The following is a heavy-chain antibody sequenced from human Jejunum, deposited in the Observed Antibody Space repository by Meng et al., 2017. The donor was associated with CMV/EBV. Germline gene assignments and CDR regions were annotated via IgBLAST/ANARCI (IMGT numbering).Heavy chain of an antibody. D-gene: IGHD3-10*01. Sequence: EFTFSLYEMNWVRQAPGKGLEWISHISINGRVSHYADSVKGRFTISRDNAKNSLYLQMNTLRADDTAVYYCGREGLVWFARTSTDVWGQGTTVTVSS. CDR2: ISINGRVS. V-gene: IGHV3-48*03. CDR3: GREGLVWFARTSTDV. J-gene: IGHJ6*02. CDR1: EFTFSLYE.